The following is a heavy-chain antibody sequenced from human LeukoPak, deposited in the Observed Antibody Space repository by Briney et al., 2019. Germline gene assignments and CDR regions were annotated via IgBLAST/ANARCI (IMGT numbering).Heavy chain of an antibody. D-gene: IGHD6-13*01. CDR1: GYTFTSYY. Sequence: ASVKVSCKASGYTFTSYYMHWVRQAPGQGLEWMGGIIPIFGTANYAQKFQGRVTITTDESTSTAYMELSSLRSEDTAVYYCASLGIAAAGTDWGQGTLVTVSS. J-gene: IGHJ4*02. CDR3: ASLGIAAAGTD. V-gene: IGHV1-69*05. CDR2: IIPIFGTA.